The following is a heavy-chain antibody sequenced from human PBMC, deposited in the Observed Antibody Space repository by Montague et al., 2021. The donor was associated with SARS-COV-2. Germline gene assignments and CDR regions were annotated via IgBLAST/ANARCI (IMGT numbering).Heavy chain of an antibody. CDR2: IYYSGST. V-gene: IGHV4-39*01. Sequence: SETLSLTCTVSGGSISSSSCNWGWIRQPPGKGLEWIGSIYYSGSTYYXPSLKSRVTISVDTSKNQFSLKLSSVTAADTAVYYCASLPRITIFGVVIHFDYWGQGTLVTVSS. CDR1: GGSISSSSCN. J-gene: IGHJ4*02. D-gene: IGHD3-3*01. CDR3: ASLPRITIFGVVIHFDY.